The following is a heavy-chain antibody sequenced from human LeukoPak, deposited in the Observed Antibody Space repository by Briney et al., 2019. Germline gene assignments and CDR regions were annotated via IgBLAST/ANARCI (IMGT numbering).Heavy chain of an antibody. D-gene: IGHD3-10*01. CDR3: ARHSRYYGSGSANWFDP. CDR1: GGSISSGGYY. J-gene: IGHJ5*02. Sequence: PSETLSLTCTVSGGSISSGGYYWSWIRQPPGKGLEWIGYIYYSGSTNYNPSLKSRVTISVDTSKNQFSLKLSSVTAADTAVYYCARHSRYYGSGSANWFDPWGQGTLVTVSS. CDR2: IYYSGST. V-gene: IGHV4-61*08.